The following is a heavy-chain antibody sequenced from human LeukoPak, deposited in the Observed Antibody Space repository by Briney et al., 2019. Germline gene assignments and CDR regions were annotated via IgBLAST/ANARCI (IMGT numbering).Heavy chain of an antibody. D-gene: IGHD6-19*01. CDR2: INHSGST. CDR3: ARGEVAGTHGHYYFDY. V-gene: IGHV4-34*01. Sequence: SETLSLTCAVYGGSFSVYYWSWIRQPPGKGLEWIGEINHSGSTNYNPSLKSRVTISVDTSKNQFSLKLSSVTAADTAVYYCARGEVAGTHGHYYFDYWGQGTLVTVSS. CDR1: GGSFSVYY. J-gene: IGHJ4*02.